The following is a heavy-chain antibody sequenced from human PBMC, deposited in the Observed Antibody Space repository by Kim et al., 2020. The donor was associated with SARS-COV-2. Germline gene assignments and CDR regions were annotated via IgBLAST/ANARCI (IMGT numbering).Heavy chain of an antibody. D-gene: IGHD6-19*01. Sequence: SVKVSCKSSGVTFRVYAISWVRQVPGQGLEWIGGIVPIIGTANYAQNFQGRVIITADESTNTAYMELSSLRSEDTAVYYCARIELSTGWYDYYYYGMDVWGQGTTVTVAS. CDR1: GVTFRVYA. J-gene: IGHJ6*02. CDR3: ARIELSTGWYDYYYYGMDV. CDR2: IVPIIGTA. V-gene: IGHV1-69*13.